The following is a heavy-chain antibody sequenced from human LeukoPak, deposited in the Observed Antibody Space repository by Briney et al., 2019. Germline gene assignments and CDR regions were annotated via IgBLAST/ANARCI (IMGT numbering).Heavy chain of an antibody. Sequence: GRSLRLSCAASGFTFDDYAMHWVRQAPGKGLEWVSGISWNSGSIGYADSVKGRFTISGDNAKNSLYLQMNSLRAEDTALYYCAKDIGSVKNYWGQGTLVTVSS. CDR2: ISWNSGSI. CDR3: AKDIGSVKNY. V-gene: IGHV3-9*01. J-gene: IGHJ4*02. CDR1: GFTFDDYA. D-gene: IGHD6-25*01.